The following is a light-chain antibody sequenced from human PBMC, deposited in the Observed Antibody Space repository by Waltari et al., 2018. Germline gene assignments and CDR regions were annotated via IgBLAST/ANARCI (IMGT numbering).Light chain of an antibody. CDR3: QQSYSTPR. V-gene: IGKV1-39*01. CDR2: AAS. J-gene: IGKJ4*02. CDR1: QSISSY. Sequence: DIQMTQSPSSLSASVGDRVTITCRASQSISSYLNWYQQKPGKAPKLLIYAASSLQSGVPSRFSGSGSGTDFTLTISSLQPEDFATYYCQQSYSTPRFGGGTKVGIK.